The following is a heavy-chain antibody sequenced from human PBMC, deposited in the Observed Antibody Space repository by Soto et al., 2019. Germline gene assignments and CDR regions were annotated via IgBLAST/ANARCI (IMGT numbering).Heavy chain of an antibody. J-gene: IGHJ6*02. CDR1: GGSISSYY. CDR2: IYYSGST. Sequence: QVQLQESGPGLVKPSETLSLTCTVSGGSISSYYWSWIRQPPGKGLEWIGYIYYSGSTNYNPSLKSRVTISVDTSQNQFSLKLSSVTAADTAVYYCARDRASFPMDVWGQGITVTVSS. V-gene: IGHV4-59*01. CDR3: ARDRASFPMDV. D-gene: IGHD3-10*01.